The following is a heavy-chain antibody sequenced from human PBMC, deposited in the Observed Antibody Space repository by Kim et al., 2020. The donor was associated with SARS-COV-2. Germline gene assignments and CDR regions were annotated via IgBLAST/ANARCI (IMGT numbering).Heavy chain of an antibody. CDR1: GGSISSGDYY. CDR2: IYYSGST. D-gene: IGHD3-10*01. CDR3: ARVPIGDGSGSYYNNGYFDL. Sequence: SETLSLTCTVSGGSISSGDYYWSWIRQPPGKGLEWIVYIYYSGSTYYNPSLKSRVTISVDTSKNQFSLKLSSVTAADTAVYYCARVPIGDGSGSYYNNGYFDLWGRGTLVTVSS. J-gene: IGHJ2*01. V-gene: IGHV4-30-4*01.